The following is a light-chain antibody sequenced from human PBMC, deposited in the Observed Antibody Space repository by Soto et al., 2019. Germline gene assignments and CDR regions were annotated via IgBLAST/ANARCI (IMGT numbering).Light chain of an antibody. J-gene: IGKJ4*01. CDR1: ESVRSY. CDR2: DAS. CDR3: QQRSNWPPT. V-gene: IGKV3-11*01. Sequence: EIVLTQSPGTLSLSPGEGATLSCRASESVRSYLAWYQQKPGQAPRLLIYDASNRATGIPARFSGSGSGTDFTLTISSLEPEDFAVYYCQQRSNWPPTFGGGTKVEI.